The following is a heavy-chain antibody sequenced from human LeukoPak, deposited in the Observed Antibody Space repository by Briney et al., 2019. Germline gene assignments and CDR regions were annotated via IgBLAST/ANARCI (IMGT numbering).Heavy chain of an antibody. CDR2: IIPIFGTA. V-gene: IGHV1-69*06. D-gene: IGHD6-19*01. CDR1: GGTLSSYA. Sequence: SVKVSCKASGGTLSSYAISWVRQAPGQGLEWMGGIIPIFGTANYAQKFQGRVTITADKSTSTAYMELSSLRSEDTAVYYCASPGIAVAGGAFDIWGQGTMVTVSS. J-gene: IGHJ3*02. CDR3: ASPGIAVAGGAFDI.